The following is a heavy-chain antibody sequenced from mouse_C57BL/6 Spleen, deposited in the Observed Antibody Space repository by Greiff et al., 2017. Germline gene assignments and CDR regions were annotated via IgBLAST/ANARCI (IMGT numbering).Heavy chain of an antibody. J-gene: IGHJ4*01. V-gene: IGHV5-2*01. CDR2: INSDGGST. CDR1: EYEFPSHD. CDR3: ARHGFYYAMDY. Sequence: EVKLMESGGGLVQPGASLKLSCESNEYEFPSHDMSWVRKTPEKRLELVAAINSDGGSTYYPDTMERRFIISRDNTKKTLYLQMSRLGSEDTALYYCARHGFYYAMDYWGQGTSVTVSS.